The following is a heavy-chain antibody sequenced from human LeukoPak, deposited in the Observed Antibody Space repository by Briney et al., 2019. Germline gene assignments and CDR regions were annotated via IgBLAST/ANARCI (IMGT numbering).Heavy chain of an antibody. J-gene: IGHJ4*02. Sequence: GGSLRLSCAASGFTFSSYWMSWVRQAPGKGLEWVANIKQDGSAKYYVDSVKGRFTISRDNAKNSLYLQMNSLRAEDTAVYYCARDGIAVAGGPSDYWGQGTLVTVSS. CDR2: IKQDGSAK. CDR3: ARDGIAVAGGPSDY. V-gene: IGHV3-7*01. CDR1: GFTFSSYW. D-gene: IGHD6-19*01.